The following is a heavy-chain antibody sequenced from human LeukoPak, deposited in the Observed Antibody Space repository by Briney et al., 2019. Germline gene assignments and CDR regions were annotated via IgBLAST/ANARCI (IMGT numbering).Heavy chain of an antibody. CDR2: ISYDGSNK. V-gene: IGHV3-30*04. J-gene: IGHJ6*02. Sequence: PGRSLRLSCAASGFTFSSYAMHWVRQAPGKGLEWVAVISYDGSNKYYADSVKGRFTISRDSSKNTLYLQMNSLRAEDTAVYYCAVYGDYGIYGMDVWGQGTTVTVSS. CDR1: GFTFSSYA. D-gene: IGHD4-17*01. CDR3: AVYGDYGIYGMDV.